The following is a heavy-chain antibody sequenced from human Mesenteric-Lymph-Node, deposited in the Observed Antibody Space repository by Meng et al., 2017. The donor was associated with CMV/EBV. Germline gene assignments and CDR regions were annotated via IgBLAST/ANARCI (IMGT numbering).Heavy chain of an antibody. CDR1: GYTFNSYY. CDR2: INPSGGST. V-gene: IGHV1-46*02. D-gene: IGHD2-2*01. CDR3: ARDYCSSTSCVFDY. Sequence: KASGYTFNSYYMHWVRQAPGQGLEWMGKINPSGGSTSYAQKFQGRVTMTRDTSTSTVYMELSSLRSEDTAVYYCARDYCSSTSCVFDYWGQGTLSPSPQ. J-gene: IGHJ4*02.